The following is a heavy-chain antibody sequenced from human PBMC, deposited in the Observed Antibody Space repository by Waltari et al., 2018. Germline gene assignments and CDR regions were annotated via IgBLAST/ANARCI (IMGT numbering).Heavy chain of an antibody. CDR1: GGPFTSGDYY. Sequence: QVQLQESGPGLVKPSQTLSLTCTVSGGPFTSGDYYWSWTRRPPGGGLEWIGYIHSTGSTYYHPSLKSRVSMSIGTSTNQLSLSLYSVTAADTAVYYCARDTYSGYDFGVWGQGTTVTVSS. V-gene: IGHV4-30-4*01. CDR2: IHSTGST. J-gene: IGHJ6*02. CDR3: ARDTYSGYDFGV. D-gene: IGHD5-12*01.